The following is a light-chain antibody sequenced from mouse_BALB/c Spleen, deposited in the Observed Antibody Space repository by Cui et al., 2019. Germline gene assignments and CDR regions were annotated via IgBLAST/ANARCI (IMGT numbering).Light chain of an antibody. J-gene: IGKJ1*01. CDR1: SSVSY. CDR2: RTS. V-gene: IGKV4-61*01. Sequence: QIVLTQSPAIKSASPGDKVTISCSASSSVSYMYWYQQKPGSSPKPWIYRTSNLASGVPARFSGSGSGNSYSLTISSMEAEDAATYYCQQYHSYPFGGGTKLEIK. CDR3: QQYHSYP.